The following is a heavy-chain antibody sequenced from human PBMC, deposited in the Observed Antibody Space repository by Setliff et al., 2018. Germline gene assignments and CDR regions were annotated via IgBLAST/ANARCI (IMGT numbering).Heavy chain of an antibody. CDR1: GGSISSGVYY. D-gene: IGHD3-9*01. J-gene: IGHJ4*02. Sequence: KTSETLSLTCTVSGGSISSGVYYWAWIRKPPGKGLEWIGSMYYGGGGSTYYNASLKSRVTISVDTSKNQFSLKLNSVTAADTAVYYCARAPRYFDPTGSYFDYWGQGTLVTVSS. V-gene: IGHV4-39*07. CDR2: MYYGGGGST. CDR3: ARAPRYFDPTGSYFDY.